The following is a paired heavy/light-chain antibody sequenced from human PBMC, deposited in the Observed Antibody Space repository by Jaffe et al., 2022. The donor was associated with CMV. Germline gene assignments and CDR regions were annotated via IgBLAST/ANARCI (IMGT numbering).Heavy chain of an antibody. CDR2: ISSRGETM. V-gene: IGHV3-11*01. J-gene: IGHJ4*01. Sequence: QVQLVESGGDLVKPGESLRLSCAASGFTFSDYYMSWIRQAPGKGLECVSYISSRGETMFYADSVKGRFSISRDNAKNSLYLQMNSLRAEDAAVYYCASRTGIGKHYDYWGQGTLVTVSS. CDR1: GFTFSDYY. CDR3: ASRTGIGKHYDY. D-gene: IGHD3-10*01.
Light chain of an antibody. Sequence: EVVLTQSPGTLSLSPGERATLSCRAGQSVSSRYLAWYQQKPGLAPRLLIYGTSNRATGIPDRFSGSGSGTDFTLTISRLEPEDFAVYYCQQYEKSPQTFGQGTKVEIK. CDR3: QQYEKSPQT. CDR2: GTS. J-gene: IGKJ1*01. CDR1: QSVSSRY. V-gene: IGKV3-20*01.